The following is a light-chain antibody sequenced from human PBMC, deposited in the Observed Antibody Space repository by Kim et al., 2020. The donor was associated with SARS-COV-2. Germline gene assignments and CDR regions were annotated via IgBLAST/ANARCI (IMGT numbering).Light chain of an antibody. CDR1: RSLLHTNGYNY. V-gene: IGKV2-28*01. CDR3: LQVFQTPLT. Sequence: DIVMTQSPLSLPVTPGEPASISCRSSRSLLHTNGYNYLDWYLQKPGQSPQLLIYLGSNRASGVPDRFSGSGSATNFTLKISRVEAEDVGDYYCLQVFQTPLTFGGGTKLEI. J-gene: IGKJ4*01. CDR2: LGS.